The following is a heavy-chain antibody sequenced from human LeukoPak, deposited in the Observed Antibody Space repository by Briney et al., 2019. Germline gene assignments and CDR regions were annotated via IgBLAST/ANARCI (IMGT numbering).Heavy chain of an antibody. CDR1: GFRFYTYS. CDR2: ISSSSSHI. J-gene: IGHJ4*02. V-gene: IGHV3-21*01. D-gene: IGHD1-7*01. CDR3: ARERDNWNYDY. Sequence: GGSLRLSCAASGFRFYTYSMIWVRQAPGKGLEWVSFISSSSSHIHQADSVKGRFTISRDNAKNSLYLQMNSLRAEDTAVYYCARERDNWNYDYWGQGTLVTVSS.